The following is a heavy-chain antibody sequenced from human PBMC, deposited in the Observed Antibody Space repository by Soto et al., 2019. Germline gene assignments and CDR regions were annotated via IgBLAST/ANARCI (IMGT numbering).Heavy chain of an antibody. D-gene: IGHD6-19*01. CDR2: ISYDGRNK. CDR1: GSTFSNCW. V-gene: IGHV3-30*18. Sequence: GRALTVNGPASGSTFSNCWMHWVGQAPGKGLEWGAVISYDGRNKDYADSVKGRFTISRDNSKNTLYLQMNSLRAEDTAVYYCAKDKSSGWSPGYGMDVWGQGTTVTVSS. CDR3: AKDKSSGWSPGYGMDV. J-gene: IGHJ6*02.